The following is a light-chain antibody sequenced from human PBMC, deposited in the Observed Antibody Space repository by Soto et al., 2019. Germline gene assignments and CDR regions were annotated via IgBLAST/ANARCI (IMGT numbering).Light chain of an antibody. J-gene: IGKJ3*01. CDR3: QHYDNLPPT. CDR1: QDIYNS. V-gene: IGKV1-33*01. CDR2: AAS. Sequence: DIQMTQSPSSLSAFVGDRVTITCQASQDIYNSLNWYQQKPGKAPKLLIYAASNLETGVPSRFSGSGSGTDFTFTISSLQPEDIATYYCQHYDNLPPTFGPGTKVDI.